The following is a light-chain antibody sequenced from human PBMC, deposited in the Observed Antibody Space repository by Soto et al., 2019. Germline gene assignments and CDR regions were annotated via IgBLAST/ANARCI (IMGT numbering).Light chain of an antibody. J-gene: IGLJ1*01. CDR1: SSDVGGYNL. Sequence: QSVLTQPASESGSPGQSLIISCSGTSSDVGGYNLVSWYRQHPGNAPKLLIYEVTNRPSGVSNRFSGSKSGNTASLTISGLQAEDEADYYCISYTTSSTYVFGTGTKVTVL. CDR3: ISYTTSSTYV. CDR2: EVT. V-gene: IGLV2-14*01.